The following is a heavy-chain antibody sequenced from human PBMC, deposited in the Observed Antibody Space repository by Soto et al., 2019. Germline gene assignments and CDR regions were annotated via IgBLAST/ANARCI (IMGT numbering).Heavy chain of an antibody. CDR1: GGSISSYY. D-gene: IGHD4-17*01. CDR2: IYYSGST. Sequence: QVQLQESGPGLVKPSETLSLTCTVSGGSISSYYWSWIRQPPGKGLEWIGYIYYSGSTNYNPSLXSXAXIXXDTSKNQFSLKVSSVTAADTAVYYCARRYGRYFDYWGQGTLVTVSS. J-gene: IGHJ4*02. CDR3: ARRYGRYFDY. V-gene: IGHV4-59*08.